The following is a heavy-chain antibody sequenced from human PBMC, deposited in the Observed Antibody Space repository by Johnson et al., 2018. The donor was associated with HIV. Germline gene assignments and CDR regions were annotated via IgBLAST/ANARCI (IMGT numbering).Heavy chain of an antibody. CDR2: ISYDGSDNI. D-gene: IGHD6-19*01. V-gene: IGHV3-30*04. CDR1: GFTFSSYA. CDR3: AKDRVRYSSDVDALDM. Sequence: QVQLVESGGGVVQPGRSLRLSCAASGFTFSSYAMHWVRQAPGKGLEWVAVISYDGSDNIAYADSVQGRFTIARDNAKHSLHLQMNSLRTEDTAIYYSAKDRVRYSSDVDALDMWGQGTMVTVSP. J-gene: IGHJ3*02.